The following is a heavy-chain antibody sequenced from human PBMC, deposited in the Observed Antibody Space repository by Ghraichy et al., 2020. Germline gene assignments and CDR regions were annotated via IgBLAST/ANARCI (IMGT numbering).Heavy chain of an antibody. J-gene: IGHJ4*02. Sequence: GESLNISCAASGFSLTDYWMHWVRQTPGRGLEWVSHLNIDGTTVNYADSVKGRFTISRDNAKNTMYLQMISLTVEDTAVYYCVRSYKDGLRHFDYWGQGTLVTVSS. D-gene: IGHD1-14*01. CDR2: LNIDGTTV. CDR1: GFSLTDYW. CDR3: VRSYKDGLRHFDY. V-gene: IGHV3-74*01.